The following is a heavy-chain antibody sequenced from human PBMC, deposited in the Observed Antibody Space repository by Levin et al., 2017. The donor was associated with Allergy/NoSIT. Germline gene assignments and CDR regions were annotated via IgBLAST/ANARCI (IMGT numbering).Heavy chain of an antibody. J-gene: IGHJ3*02. D-gene: IGHD4-17*01. CDR3: ARVSSDDGDFDAFDI. CDR2: ISAYNGNT. V-gene: IGHV1-18*01. CDR1: GYTFTSYG. Sequence: GESLKISCKASGYTFTSYGISWVRQAPGQGLEWMGWISAYNGNTNYAQKLQGRVTMTTDTSTSTAYMELRSLRSDDTAVYYCARVSSDDGDFDAFDIWGQGTMVTVSS.